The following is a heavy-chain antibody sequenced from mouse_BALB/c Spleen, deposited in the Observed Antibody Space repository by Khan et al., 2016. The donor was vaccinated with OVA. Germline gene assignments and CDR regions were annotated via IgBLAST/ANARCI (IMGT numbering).Heavy chain of an antibody. CDR1: GFSLTSYG. J-gene: IGHJ4*01. CDR3: AKDRGYYAVDY. CDR2: IWGDGNT. V-gene: IGHV2-3*01. Sequence: QVQLKESGPGLVAPSQSLSITCTVSGFSLTSYGVSWVRQPPGKGLEWLGVIWGDGNTNFHSALRSRLIISKDNSKSQVFLKLNSLQTDDTAAYYCAKDRGYYAVDYWGQGTSVTVSS.